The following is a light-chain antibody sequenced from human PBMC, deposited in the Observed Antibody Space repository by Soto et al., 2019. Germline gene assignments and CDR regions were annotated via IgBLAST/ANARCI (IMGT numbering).Light chain of an antibody. CDR1: QSVSSSY. V-gene: IGKV3-20*01. Sequence: EIVLTQSPCTLALSPGGRATLSCRASQSVSSSYLAWYQQKPGQAPRLVIYGASSRATGIPERFSGSGSGTDFTLTISRLEPEDFEVYYCQQYGSSRWTFGQGTKVDIK. J-gene: IGKJ1*01. CDR3: QQYGSSRWT. CDR2: GAS.